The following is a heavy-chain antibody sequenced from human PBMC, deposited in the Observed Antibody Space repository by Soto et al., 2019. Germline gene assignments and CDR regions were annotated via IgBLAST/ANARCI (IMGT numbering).Heavy chain of an antibody. CDR2: IIPILGIA. J-gene: IGHJ4*02. CDR3: ARVGYCSSPSCYGTVDY. CDR1: GGTFSSYT. D-gene: IGHD2-2*01. V-gene: IGHV1-69*02. Sequence: QVQLVQSGAEVKKPGSSVKVSCKASGGTFSSYTISWVRQAPGQGLEWMGRIIPILGIANYAQKFQGRVTITADKSTSTAYIELSSLRSEDTAVYYCARVGYCSSPSCYGTVDYWGQGTLVTVSS.